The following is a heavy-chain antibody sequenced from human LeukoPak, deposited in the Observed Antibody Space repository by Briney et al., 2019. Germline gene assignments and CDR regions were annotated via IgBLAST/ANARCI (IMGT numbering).Heavy chain of an antibody. CDR1: GGSISSSNW. CDR3: ARGEQYGSGTVQFDY. J-gene: IGHJ4*02. Sequence: APETLSLTCSVSGGSISSSNWWSWVRQPPGKGLEWIGEIYQSGSTNYNPTLKSRVTMSVDKSRNQFSLSLTSVTAADTAVYYCARGEQYGSGTVQFDYWGQGTLVTVSS. V-gene: IGHV4-4*03. D-gene: IGHD3-10*01. CDR2: IYQSGST.